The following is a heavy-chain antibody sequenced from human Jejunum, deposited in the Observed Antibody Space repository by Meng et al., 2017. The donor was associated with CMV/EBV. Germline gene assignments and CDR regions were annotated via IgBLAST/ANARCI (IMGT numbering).Heavy chain of an antibody. Sequence: EFTFSSYAMSWVRQAPGKGLEWVSAISGTGDYTYYADSVKGRFTVSRDNSKNTLYLQMNSLRGEDTAVYYCANLRFLQWSWGGVDYWGQGTLVTVSS. J-gene: IGHJ4*02. CDR3: ANLRFLQWSWGGVDY. CDR1: EFTFSSYA. D-gene: IGHD3-3*01. CDR2: ISGTGDYT. V-gene: IGHV3-23*01.